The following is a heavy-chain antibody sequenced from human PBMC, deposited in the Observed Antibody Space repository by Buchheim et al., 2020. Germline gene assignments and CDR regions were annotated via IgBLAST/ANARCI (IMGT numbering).Heavy chain of an antibody. V-gene: IGHV3-23*01. CDR1: GFTFSNYA. Sequence: EVQLLESGGGLVQPGGSLRLSCAASGFTFSNYAMRWVRQAPGKGLQWVSTISDSGDSTYYADSVKGRFTISRDNSKNTLYLQMNSLRAEDTAVYYCTKRMATIPSHFDYWGQGTL. CDR3: TKRMATIPSHFDY. D-gene: IGHD5-24*01. CDR2: ISDSGDST. J-gene: IGHJ4*02.